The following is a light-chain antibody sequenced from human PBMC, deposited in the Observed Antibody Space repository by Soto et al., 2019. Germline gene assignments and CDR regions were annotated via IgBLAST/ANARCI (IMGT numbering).Light chain of an antibody. CDR2: GAS. Sequence: DILLTQSPGTLSLSPGERSTLSCRASQSVSTSDFAWYQQKPGQAPRLLIYGASSRATGIPDRFSGSGSGTDFTLTISRLEPEDFAVYYCQQYGSSPITCGQGKRREI. V-gene: IGKV3-20*01. J-gene: IGKJ5*01. CDR3: QQYGSSPIT. CDR1: QSVSTSD.